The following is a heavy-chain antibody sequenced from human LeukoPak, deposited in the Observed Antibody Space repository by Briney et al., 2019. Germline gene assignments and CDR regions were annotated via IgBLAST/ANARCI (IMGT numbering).Heavy chain of an antibody. CDR3: ARGWDVSAFAI. V-gene: IGHV1-69*02. D-gene: IGHD6-19*01. Sequence: SVKVSCKASGGTFSSYTISWVRQAPGQGLEWMGRIIPILGIANYAQKFQGRVTITADKSTSTAYMELSSLRSEDTAVYYSARGWDVSAFAIWGQGTMVTVSS. CDR1: GGTFSSYT. J-gene: IGHJ3*02. CDR2: IIPILGIA.